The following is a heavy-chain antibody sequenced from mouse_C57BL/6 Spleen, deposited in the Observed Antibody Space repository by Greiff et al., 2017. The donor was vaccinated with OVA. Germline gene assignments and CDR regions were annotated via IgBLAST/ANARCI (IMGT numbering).Heavy chain of an antibody. D-gene: IGHD1-1*01. V-gene: IGHV1-15*01. CDR3: ARDYGSSYEV. CDR1: GYTFTDYE. J-gene: IGHJ1*03. Sequence: QVQLQQSGAELVRPGASVTLSCKASGYTFTDYEMHWVKQTPVHGLEWIGAIDPETGGTAYNQKFKGKATLTADKSSSTAYMQLSSLTSEDSAVYFCARDYGSSYEVWGTGTTVTVSS. CDR2: IDPETGGT.